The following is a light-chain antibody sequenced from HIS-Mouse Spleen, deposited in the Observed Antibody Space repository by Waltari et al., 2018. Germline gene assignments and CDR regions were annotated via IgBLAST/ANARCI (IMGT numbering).Light chain of an antibody. CDR1: QSVSSN. CDR2: GAS. Sequence: EIVMTQSPATLSVSPGERATLSCRASQSVSSNLAWYQKKPGQAPRLLSYGASTRATGIPARCSGSGSGTEFTLTISSMQSEDFAVYYCQQYNNWPRTFGQGTKVEIK. CDR3: QQYNNWPRT. V-gene: IGKV3-15*01. J-gene: IGKJ1*01.